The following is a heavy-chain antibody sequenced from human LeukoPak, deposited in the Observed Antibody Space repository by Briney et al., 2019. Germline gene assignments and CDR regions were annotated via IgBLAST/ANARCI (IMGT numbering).Heavy chain of an antibody. CDR3: AKKDSDGSYNWFDP. D-gene: IGHD5-18*01. CDR2: ISGDAVTS. J-gene: IGHJ5*02. V-gene: IGHV3-23*01. CDR1: GFTFKNYA. Sequence: GGSLRLSCAASGFTFKNYAMNWVRQSPGQGLEWVSTISGDAVTSWYADSVKGRFTVSRDNSKNIVFLQMNNLRAEDTAVYYCAKKDSDGSYNWFDPWGQGTLVTVSS.